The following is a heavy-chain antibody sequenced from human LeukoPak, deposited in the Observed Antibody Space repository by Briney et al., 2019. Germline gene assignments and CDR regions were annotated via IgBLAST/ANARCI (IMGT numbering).Heavy chain of an antibody. Sequence: PGGSLRLSCAASGFTVSSNYMSWVRQAPGKGLEWVSVIYSGGSTYYADSVKGRFTISRDNSKNTLYLQMNSLRAEDTAVYYCARDLLEVTYYDSPFIYGMDVWGQGTTVTVSS. J-gene: IGHJ6*02. V-gene: IGHV3-66*01. CDR3: ARDLLEVTYYDSPFIYGMDV. D-gene: IGHD3-22*01. CDR1: GFTVSSNY. CDR2: IYSGGST.